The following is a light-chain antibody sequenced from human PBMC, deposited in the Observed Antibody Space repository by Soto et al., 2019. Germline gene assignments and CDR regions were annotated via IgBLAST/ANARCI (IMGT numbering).Light chain of an antibody. CDR2: GVT. CDR3: CSYGGTSTPWV. Sequence: QSALTQPRSVSGSPGQSVTISCTGTRSDVGDYDYVSWYQQHPGKAPKLLIFGVTKRPSGIPDRFSGSKSGNTASLTISGLQTEDEAEYYCCSYGGTSTPWVFGGGTKLTVL. V-gene: IGLV2-11*01. J-gene: IGLJ3*02. CDR1: RSDVGDYDY.